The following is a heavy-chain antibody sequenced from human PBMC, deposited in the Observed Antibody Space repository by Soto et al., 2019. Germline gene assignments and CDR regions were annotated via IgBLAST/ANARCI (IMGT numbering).Heavy chain of an antibody. CDR1: GGSFSGYY. J-gene: IGHJ5*02. V-gene: IGHV4-34*01. CDR2: INHSGST. D-gene: IGHD3-10*01. Sequence: PSETLSLTCAVYGGSFSGYYWSWIRQPPGKGLEWIGEINHSGSTNYNPSLKSRVTISVDTSKNQFSLKLSSVTAADTAVYYCARGVSLVWFGLDRFEPWGQGTLVTVSS. CDR3: ARGVSLVWFGLDRFEP.